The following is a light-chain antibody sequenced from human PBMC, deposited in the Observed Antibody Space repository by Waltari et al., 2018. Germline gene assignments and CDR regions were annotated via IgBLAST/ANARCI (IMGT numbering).Light chain of an antibody. CDR3: QQYVSLPAT. V-gene: IGKV3-20*01. J-gene: IGKJ1*01. CDR2: GAS. Sequence: EIVLTQSPGTLSLSPGDTAILSCRASQSVSKYLAWYQQKPGQAPRLLIFGASSRATGIPDRFSGSWSGTDLSLTISRVEPEDFAVYYCQQYVSLPATFGQGTKVEIE. CDR1: QSVSKY.